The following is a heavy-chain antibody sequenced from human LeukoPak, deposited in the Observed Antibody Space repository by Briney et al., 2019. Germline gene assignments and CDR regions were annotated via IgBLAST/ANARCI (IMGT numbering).Heavy chain of an antibody. J-gene: IGHJ6*03. V-gene: IGHV4-34*01. Sequence: SETLSLTCAVYGGSFSGYYWSWIRQPPGKGLEWIGEINHSGSTNYNPSLKSRVTISVDTSKNQFSLKLSSVTAADTAVYYCARLRYSHGWGYYYYYMDVWGKGTTVTVSS. CDR2: INHSGST. CDR3: ARLRYSHGWGYYYYYMDV. D-gene: IGHD5-18*01. CDR1: GGSFSGYY.